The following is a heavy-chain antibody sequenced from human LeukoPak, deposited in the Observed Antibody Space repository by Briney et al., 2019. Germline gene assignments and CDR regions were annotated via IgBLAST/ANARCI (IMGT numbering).Heavy chain of an antibody. D-gene: IGHD3-10*01. CDR2: IRQDGREK. V-gene: IGHV3-7*03. J-gene: IGHJ6*02. Sequence: GESLRLSCVASGLSLDKSWMTWVRQAPGKGPEWVANIRQDGREKDLVDSVKGRFTISRDDATSSVYLQMSSVRVEDTAIYYCARGHFFYGWGMDVWGPGTTVTVS. CDR1: GLSLDKSW. CDR3: ARGHFFYGWGMDV.